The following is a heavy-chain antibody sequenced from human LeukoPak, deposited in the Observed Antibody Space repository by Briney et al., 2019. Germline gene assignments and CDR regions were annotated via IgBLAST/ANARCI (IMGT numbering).Heavy chain of an antibody. Sequence: GESLKISCKGSGYSFPNYWIGWVRQMPGKGLEWMGIIYPGDSHTRYSPSFQDQVTISVDKSISTAYLQWSSLKASDTAKYYCARGPYAYTSSATLGSYNWFDPWGQGSLVTVSS. V-gene: IGHV5-51*01. J-gene: IGHJ5*02. D-gene: IGHD2-2*02. CDR2: IYPGDSHT. CDR3: ARGPYAYTSSATLGSYNWFDP. CDR1: GYSFPNYW.